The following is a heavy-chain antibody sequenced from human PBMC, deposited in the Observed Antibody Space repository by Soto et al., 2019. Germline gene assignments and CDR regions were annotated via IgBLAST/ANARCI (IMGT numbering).Heavy chain of an antibody. CDR2: IYYSGST. V-gene: IGHV4-31*03. CDR3: ARARGTIFGVVTEYSYYFDY. D-gene: IGHD3-3*01. CDR1: GVSISSGGYY. Sequence: QVQLQESGPGLVKPSQTLSLTCTVSGVSISSGGYYWSWIRQHPGKGLEWIGYIYYSGSTYYNPSLKSRVTISVDTSKNQFSLKLSSVTAADRAVYYCARARGTIFGVVTEYSYYFDYWGQGTLVTVSS. J-gene: IGHJ4*02.